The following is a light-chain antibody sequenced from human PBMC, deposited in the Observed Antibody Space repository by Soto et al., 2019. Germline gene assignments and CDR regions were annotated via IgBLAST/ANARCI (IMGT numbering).Light chain of an antibody. Sequence: VLSQSTGTLSVSPGERATLSCRSSQSFSSSYLAWYQQKPGQAPRLLIYGASSRATGIPDRFSGSGSGTDFTLTISRLEPEDFAVYYCQQYGSSPWTFGQGTKVDIK. CDR3: QQYGSSPWT. V-gene: IGKV3-20*01. CDR2: GAS. CDR1: QSFSSSY. J-gene: IGKJ1*01.